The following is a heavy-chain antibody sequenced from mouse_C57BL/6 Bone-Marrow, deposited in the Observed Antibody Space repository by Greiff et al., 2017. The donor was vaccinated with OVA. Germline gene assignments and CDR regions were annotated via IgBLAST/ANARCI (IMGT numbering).Heavy chain of an antibody. Sequence: QVQLQQPGAELVMPGASVKLSCKASGYTFTSYWMHWVKQRPGQGLEWIGEIDPSDSYTTYNQKFKGKSTLTVDKSSSPAYMQIISLTAEYSAVNYCARVRTMVTRGMDYWGQGTSVTVAS. CDR1: GYTFTSYW. V-gene: IGHV1-69*01. CDR3: ARVRTMVTRGMDY. J-gene: IGHJ4*01. CDR2: IDPSDSYT. D-gene: IGHD2-2*01.